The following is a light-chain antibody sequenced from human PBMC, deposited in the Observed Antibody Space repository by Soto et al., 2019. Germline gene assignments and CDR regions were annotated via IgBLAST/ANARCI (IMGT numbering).Light chain of an antibody. CDR1: SSNIGSNY. Sequence: QSVLTQPPSVSAAPGEKVTISCSGSSSNIGSNYVSWYQQFPRTAPKLLIYDDNKRPSGIPDRFSGSKSGTSATLGITGLQAGDEADYYCGAWDSSLSVVLFGGGTQLTVL. V-gene: IGLV1-51*01. CDR2: DDN. J-gene: IGLJ2*01. CDR3: GAWDSSLSVVL.